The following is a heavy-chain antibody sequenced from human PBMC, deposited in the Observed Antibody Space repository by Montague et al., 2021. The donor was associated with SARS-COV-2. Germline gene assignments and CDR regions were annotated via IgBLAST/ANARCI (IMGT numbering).Heavy chain of an antibody. CDR1: GGSISSSSYY. V-gene: IGHV4-39*07. CDR2: IYYSGST. J-gene: IGHJ6*02. D-gene: IGHD6-13*01. CDR3: ARVGRQQMVRLSGMDV. Sequence: SETLSLTCTVSGGSISSSSYYWGWIRQPPGKGLDWIGSIYYSGSTYYNPSLKIPVTISVDTSKNKFSLKLSSVTAADTAVYYCARVGRQQMVRLSGMDVWGQETTVTVSS.